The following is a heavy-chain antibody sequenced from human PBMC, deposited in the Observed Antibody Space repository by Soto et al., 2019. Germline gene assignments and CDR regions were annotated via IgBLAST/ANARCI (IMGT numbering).Heavy chain of an antibody. J-gene: IGHJ3*02. D-gene: IGHD3-22*01. CDR2: ISSSSSTI. Sequence: EVQLVESGGGLVQPGGSLRLSCAASGFTFSSYSINWVRQAPGKGLEWVSYISSSSSTIYYADSVKGRFTISRDNAKNSLYLQMNSLRDEDTAVYYCARERGGITTIVTVRAFYIWGQGTMVTVAS. CDR3: ARERGGITTIVTVRAFYI. V-gene: IGHV3-48*02. CDR1: GFTFSSYS.